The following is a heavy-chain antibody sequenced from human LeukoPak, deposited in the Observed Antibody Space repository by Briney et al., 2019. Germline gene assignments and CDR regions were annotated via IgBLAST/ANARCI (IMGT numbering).Heavy chain of an antibody. Sequence: GASVKVSCKASGYTFTTYAVSWVRQAPGQGLEWMGWISTYNGNTEYVKSLQGRVTMTTDTCSSTAYMELRGLKSDDTAVYYCARFWTGYLPDYWGQGTLVTVSS. CDR2: ISTYNGNT. D-gene: IGHD3/OR15-3a*01. V-gene: IGHV1-18*01. CDR1: GYTFTTYA. CDR3: ARFWTGYLPDY. J-gene: IGHJ4*02.